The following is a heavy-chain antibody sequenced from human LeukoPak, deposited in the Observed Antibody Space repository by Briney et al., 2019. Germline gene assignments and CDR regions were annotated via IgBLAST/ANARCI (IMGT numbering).Heavy chain of an antibody. J-gene: IGHJ4*02. D-gene: IGHD6-19*01. V-gene: IGHV4-34*01. Sequence: PSETLSLTCAVEAGSCTGTSSGWIRRPPGKGLESIGEINHSGSTYYNPSLKSRVTISVDTSKNQFSLKLSPVTAADTAVFYCARQPDNLPGWSNDYWGQGTLVTVSS. CDR1: AGSCTGTS. CDR2: INHSGST. CDR3: ARQPDNLPGWSNDY.